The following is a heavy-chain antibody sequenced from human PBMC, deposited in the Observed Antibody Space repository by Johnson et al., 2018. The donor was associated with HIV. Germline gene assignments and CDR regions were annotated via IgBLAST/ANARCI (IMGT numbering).Heavy chain of an antibody. CDR1: GFTFSDYY. CDR2: ISSSGSTI. J-gene: IGHJ3*02. Sequence: QVQLVESGGGLVQPGGSLRLSCAASGFTFSDYYMSWIRQAPGKGLEWVSYISSSGSTIYYADSVKGRFTIYRDNAKNSLYLQMNRLRVEDTAGYDGARGGGDYYREAFDIWGLGTMVTISS. CDR3: ARGGGDYYREAFDI. D-gene: IGHD2-21*01. V-gene: IGHV3-11*04.